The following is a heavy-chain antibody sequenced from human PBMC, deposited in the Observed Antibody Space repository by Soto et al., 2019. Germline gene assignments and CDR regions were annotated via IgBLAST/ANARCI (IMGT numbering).Heavy chain of an antibody. V-gene: IGHV1-18*01. J-gene: IGHJ6*02. D-gene: IGHD3-9*01. CDR1: GYTFTSYG. CDR2: ISAYNGNT. CDR3: ARDPYYDILTGYPLNYYYGMDV. Sequence: ASVKVSCKASGYTFTSYGISWVRQAPGQGLEWMGWISAYNGNTNYAQKLQGRVTMTTDTSTSTAYMELRSLRSDDTAVYYCARDPYYDILTGYPLNYYYGMDVWGQGTTVTVSS.